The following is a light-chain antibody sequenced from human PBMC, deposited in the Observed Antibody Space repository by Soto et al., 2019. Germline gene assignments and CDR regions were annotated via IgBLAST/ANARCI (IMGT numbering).Light chain of an antibody. Sequence: IQMTQSPSSLPASVGDRVTITCRASQSISSYLNWYQQKPGKAPNLLIYTASSLQSGVPSRFSGSGSGTDFTLTISSLQPEDFATYYCIQDYNYPLTFGGGTKVDIK. CDR1: QSISSY. CDR2: TAS. CDR3: IQDYNYPLT. J-gene: IGKJ4*01. V-gene: IGKV1-6*01.